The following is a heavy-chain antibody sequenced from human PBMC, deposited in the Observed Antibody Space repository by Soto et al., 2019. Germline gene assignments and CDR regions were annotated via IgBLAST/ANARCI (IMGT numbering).Heavy chain of an antibody. Sequence: GGSLRLSCAASGFTFSYYYMSWIRQAPGKGLEYISYISSSSGSTNYADSVKGRFTISRDNAKNSLYLQMNSLRDEDTAVYYCARLYYDYVWGQGTTVTVSS. CDR2: ISSSSGST. CDR1: GFTFSYYY. V-gene: IGHV3-11*06. D-gene: IGHD3-3*01. J-gene: IGHJ6*02. CDR3: ARLYYDYV.